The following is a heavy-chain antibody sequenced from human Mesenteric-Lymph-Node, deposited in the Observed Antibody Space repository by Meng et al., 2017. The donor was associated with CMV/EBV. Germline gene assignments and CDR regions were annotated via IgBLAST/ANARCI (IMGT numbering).Heavy chain of an antibody. D-gene: IGHD1-1*01. CDR1: GFTFSGYW. Sequence: GESLKISCAASGFTFSGYWMHWVRQAPGKGLVWVSRINTDGSSTSYADSVKGRFTISRDNAKNTLYLQMNSLRAEDTAVYYCARDPSTVQIFDYWGQGTLVTVSS. CDR2: INTDGSST. V-gene: IGHV3-74*01. J-gene: IGHJ4*02. CDR3: ARDPSTVQIFDY.